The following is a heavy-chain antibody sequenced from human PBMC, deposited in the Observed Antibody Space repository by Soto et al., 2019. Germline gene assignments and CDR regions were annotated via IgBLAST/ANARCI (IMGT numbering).Heavy chain of an antibody. V-gene: IGHV1-2*02. CDR1: GYTFTGYY. CDR3: ALSFSQTNIDV. Sequence: QVQLVQSGPEVGKPGASVKVSCKASGYTFTGYYLHWVRQAPGQGLEWMGYINPDSGRTRYAQKFQGTVTMTRDTSITTLDLELSSLKSGVSAIFYWALSFSQTNIDVWGQGTTVIVSS. CDR2: INPDSGRT. J-gene: IGHJ6*01.